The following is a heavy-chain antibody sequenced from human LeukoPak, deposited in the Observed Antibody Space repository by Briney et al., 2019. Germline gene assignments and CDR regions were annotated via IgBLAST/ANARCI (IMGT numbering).Heavy chain of an antibody. V-gene: IGHV3-23*01. CDR3: AKSLHPAWIQLWSDY. D-gene: IGHD5-18*01. CDR2: ISGSVGST. CDR1: GFTFSSYV. Sequence: PGGSLRLSCAASGFTFSSYVMSWVRQAPGKGLEWVSAISGSVGSTYYADSVKGRFTISRDNSKNTLYLQMNSLRAEDTAVYYCAKSLHPAWIQLWSDYWGQGTLVTVSS. J-gene: IGHJ4*02.